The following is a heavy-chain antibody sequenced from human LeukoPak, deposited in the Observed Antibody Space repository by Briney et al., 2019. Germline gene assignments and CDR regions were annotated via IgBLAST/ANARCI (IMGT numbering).Heavy chain of an antibody. J-gene: IGHJ5*02. CDR3: ARGGYYDGSGFSPRHNWFDP. CDR2: IYHSGST. D-gene: IGHD3-22*01. V-gene: IGHV4-38-2*02. CDR1: GYSISSGYY. Sequence: SETLSLTCTVSGYSISSGYYWGWIRQPPGKGLEWIGSIYHSGSTYYNPSLKSRVTISVDTSKNQFSLKLSSVTAADTAVYYCARGGYYDGSGFSPRHNWFDPWGQGTLVTVSS.